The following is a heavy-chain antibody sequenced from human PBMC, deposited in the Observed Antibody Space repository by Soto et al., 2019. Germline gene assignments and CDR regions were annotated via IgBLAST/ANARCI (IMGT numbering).Heavy chain of an antibody. CDR3: VKHAHGLDGVAFDY. D-gene: IGHD2-15*01. CDR2: VSTSGRST. J-gene: IGHJ4*02. V-gene: IGHV3-64D*06. Sequence: GGSLRLSCSASGFIFSESTIYWVRQVPGKGLEAISAVSTSGRSTYYADSVKDRFTISRDNSKNTLFLQMGSLRPEDTAIYYCVKHAHGLDGVAFDYWGQGTQVTVPQ. CDR1: GFIFSEST.